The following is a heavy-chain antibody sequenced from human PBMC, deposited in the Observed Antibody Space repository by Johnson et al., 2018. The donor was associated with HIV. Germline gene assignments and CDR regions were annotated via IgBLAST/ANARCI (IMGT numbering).Heavy chain of an antibody. J-gene: IGHJ3*02. D-gene: IGHD5-18*01. V-gene: IGHV3-9*01. CDR3: AKEDSSDAFDI. CDR1: GFTFDDYA. Sequence: EVQLVESGGGLVQPGRSLRLSCAASGFTFDDYAMHWVRQAPGKGLEWVSGISWNSGSIGYADSVKGRFTISRDNAKNSLYLQMNSLRAEDTALYYCAKEDSSDAFDIWGQWTMVTVSS. CDR2: ISWNSGSI.